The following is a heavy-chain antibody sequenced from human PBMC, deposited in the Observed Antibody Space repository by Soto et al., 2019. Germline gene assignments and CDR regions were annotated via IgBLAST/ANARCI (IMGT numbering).Heavy chain of an antibody. CDR3: ARGFPSMTYYGEYYFDY. V-gene: IGHV3-53*01. D-gene: IGHD3-10*01. CDR2: FYSGGST. Sequence: PGGSLRLSCEAFGFTVSTNYMSWVRQTPGKGLEWASVFYSGGSTFYADSVKGRFTISRDNSSNTLYLQMRSLRAEDTAVYYCARGFPSMTYYGEYYFDYWGQGTLVTVSS. J-gene: IGHJ4*02. CDR1: GFTVSTNY.